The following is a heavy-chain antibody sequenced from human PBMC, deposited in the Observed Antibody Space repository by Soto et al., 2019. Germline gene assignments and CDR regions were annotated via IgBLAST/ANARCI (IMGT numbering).Heavy chain of an antibody. CDR2: ISSSSSYI. CDR1: GFTFSSYS. D-gene: IGHD2-8*01. J-gene: IGHJ6*02. V-gene: IGHV3-21*01. Sequence: PGGSLRLSCAASGFTFSSYSMNWVRQAPGKGLEWVSSISSSSSYIYYADSVKGRFTISRDNAKNSLYLQMNSLRAEDTAVYYCARDQMGYCTNGVCYPGYYYYYGMDVWGQGTTVTVS. CDR3: ARDQMGYCTNGVCYPGYYYYYGMDV.